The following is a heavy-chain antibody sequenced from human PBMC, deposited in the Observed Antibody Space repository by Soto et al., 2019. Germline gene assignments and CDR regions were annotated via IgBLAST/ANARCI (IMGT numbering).Heavy chain of an antibody. CDR1: GFTFSDYY. J-gene: IGHJ6*02. CDR3: ARGVTIFGVAPVYYYYGMDV. V-gene: IGHV3-11*01. D-gene: IGHD3-3*01. Sequence: SLRLSCAASGFTFSDYYMSWIRQAPGKGLECVSYISSSGSTIYYADSVKGRFTISRDNAKNSLYLQMNNLRAEDTAVYYCARGVTIFGVAPVYYYYGMDVWDQGXTVTVSS. CDR2: ISSSGSTI.